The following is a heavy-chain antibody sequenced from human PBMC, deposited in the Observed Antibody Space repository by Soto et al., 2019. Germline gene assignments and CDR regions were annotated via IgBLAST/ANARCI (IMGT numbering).Heavy chain of an antibody. CDR1: GFTFSSYG. D-gene: IGHD3-16*01. CDR2: ISYDGSNK. J-gene: IGHJ4*02. Sequence: PGGSLRLSCAASGFTFSSYGMHWVRQAPGKGLEWVAVISYDGSNKYYADSVKGRFTISRDNSKNTLYLQMNSLRAEDTAVYYCVWVITFGLHFDYWGQGTLVTVSS. CDR3: VWVITFGLHFDY. V-gene: IGHV3-30*03.